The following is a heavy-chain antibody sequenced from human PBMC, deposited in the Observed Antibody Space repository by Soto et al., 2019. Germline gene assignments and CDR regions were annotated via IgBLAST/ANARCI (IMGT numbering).Heavy chain of an antibody. CDR2: ISETGSHT. CDR1: GFTFTDYH. D-gene: IGHD3-3*01. V-gene: IGHV3-11*06. J-gene: IGHJ6*02. CDR3: ARLPGWSGCYPEAIYYYYGMDV. Sequence: LRLSCEASGFTFTDYHMSWIRQAPGKGLEWVALISETGSHTAYAESVKGRFTISRDNARPSVFLQMNSLRSDDTAVYYCARLPGWSGCYPEAIYYYYGMDVWGQGTTVTVSS.